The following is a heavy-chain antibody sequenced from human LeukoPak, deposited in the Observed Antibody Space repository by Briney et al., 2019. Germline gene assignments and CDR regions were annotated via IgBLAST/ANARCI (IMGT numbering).Heavy chain of an antibody. D-gene: IGHD3-10*01. Sequence: PGGSLRLSCAASGFTFSDYYMSWIRQAPGKGLEWVSYISSSGSTIYYADSVKGRFTISRDNAKNSLYLQMNSLRAEDTAVYYCAREFAARRGEYYYYGMDVWGQGTTVTVSS. CDR2: ISSSGSTI. CDR3: AREFAARRGEYYYYGMDV. CDR1: GFTFSDYY. J-gene: IGHJ6*02. V-gene: IGHV3-11*01.